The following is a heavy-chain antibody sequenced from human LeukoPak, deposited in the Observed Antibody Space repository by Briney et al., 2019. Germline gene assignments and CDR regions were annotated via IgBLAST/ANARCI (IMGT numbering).Heavy chain of an antibody. CDR2: MNPNSGNT. CDR1: GYTFTSYD. Sequence: ASVKVSYKASGYTFTSYDINWVRQATGQGLEWMGWMNPNSGNTGYAQKFQGRVTMTRNTSISTAYMELSSLRSEDTAVYYCARGEQRRRNDILTGYRLGYWGQGTLVTVSS. D-gene: IGHD3-9*01. CDR3: ARGEQRRRNDILTGYRLGY. V-gene: IGHV1-8*01. J-gene: IGHJ4*02.